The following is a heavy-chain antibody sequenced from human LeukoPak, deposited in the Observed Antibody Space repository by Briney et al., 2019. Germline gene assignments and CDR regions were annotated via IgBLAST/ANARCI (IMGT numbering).Heavy chain of an antibody. CDR3: AKDNRYYYDTSGLRGIDY. Sequence: ASVKVSCKASGYTFTGYYIHWVRQAPGQGLEWMGWINPTSGDTNYVQKFQGRVTMTRDTSISTTYMELSTLRSDDTAVYYCAKDNRYYYDTSGLRGIDYWGQGTLVTVSS. J-gene: IGHJ4*02. CDR2: INPTSGDT. D-gene: IGHD3-22*01. V-gene: IGHV1-2*02. CDR1: GYTFTGYY.